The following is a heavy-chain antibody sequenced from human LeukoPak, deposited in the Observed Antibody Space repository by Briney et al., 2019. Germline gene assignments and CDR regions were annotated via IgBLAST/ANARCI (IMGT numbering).Heavy chain of an antibody. Sequence: PGGSLRLSCAASGFTFSSYAMSWVRQAPGKGLEWVSAISGSGGSTYYADSVKGRFTISRDNSKNTLYLQMNSLRAEDTAVYYCAKDRWYYYDSSGYYHPFDYWGQGTLVTVSS. CDR1: GFTFSSYA. J-gene: IGHJ4*02. D-gene: IGHD3-22*01. V-gene: IGHV3-23*01. CDR2: ISGSGGST. CDR3: AKDRWYYYDSSGYYHPFDY.